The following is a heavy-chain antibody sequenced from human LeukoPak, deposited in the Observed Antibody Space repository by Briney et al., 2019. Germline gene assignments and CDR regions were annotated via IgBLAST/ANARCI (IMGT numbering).Heavy chain of an antibody. Sequence: SETLSLTCTVSGGSISSSSYYWGWIRQPPGKGLEWIGSIYYSGSTYYNPSLKSRVTISVDTSKNQFSLKLSSVTAADTAVYYRARLGRINPVNAFDIWGQGTMVTVSS. J-gene: IGHJ3*02. V-gene: IGHV4-39*01. CDR2: IYYSGST. D-gene: IGHD1-1*01. CDR1: GGSISSSSYY. CDR3: ARLGRINPVNAFDI.